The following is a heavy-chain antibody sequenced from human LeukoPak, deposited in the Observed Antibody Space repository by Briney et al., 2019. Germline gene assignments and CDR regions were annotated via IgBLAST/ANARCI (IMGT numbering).Heavy chain of an antibody. CDR2: IKQDGTET. Sequence: GGSLRLSCAASGFTFSTYWMSWVRQAPGKGLEWVALIKQDGTETYYVDSVKGRFTISRDNAKNSLYLQMNSLRAEDTAVYYCAELGITMIGGVWGKGTTVTISS. V-gene: IGHV3-7*01. D-gene: IGHD3-10*02. J-gene: IGHJ6*04. CDR3: AELGITMIGGV. CDR1: GFTFSTYW.